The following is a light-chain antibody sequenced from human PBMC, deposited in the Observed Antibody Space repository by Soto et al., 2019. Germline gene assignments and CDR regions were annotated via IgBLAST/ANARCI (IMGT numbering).Light chain of an antibody. Sequence: DIQMTQSPSSLSASVGDRLTITCRASQGISRYLAWYQQRPGKVPKLLIYAASTLQSGVPSRFSGSGSGTDFTLTISSLQPEDVATYYCQKYNSAPQTFGQGTKVEIK. J-gene: IGKJ1*01. CDR3: QKYNSAPQT. V-gene: IGKV1-27*01. CDR1: QGISRY. CDR2: AAS.